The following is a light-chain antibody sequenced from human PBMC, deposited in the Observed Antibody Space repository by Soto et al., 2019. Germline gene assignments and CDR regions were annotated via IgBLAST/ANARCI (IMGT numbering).Light chain of an antibody. V-gene: IGLV2-23*03. CDR1: SSDVGSYNL. J-gene: IGLJ2*01. CDR3: CSYAGSSTFV. Sequence: QSVLTQAASVSGSPGQSITISCTGTSSDVGSYNLVSWYQQHPGKAPKLMIYEGSKRPSGVSNRFSGSKSGNTASLTISGLQAEDEADYYCCSYAGSSTFVFGGGTKVTVL. CDR2: EGS.